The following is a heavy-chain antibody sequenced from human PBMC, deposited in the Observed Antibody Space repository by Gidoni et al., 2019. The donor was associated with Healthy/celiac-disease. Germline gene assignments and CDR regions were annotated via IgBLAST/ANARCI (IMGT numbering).Heavy chain of an antibody. J-gene: IGHJ4*02. CDR3: AKDGSYYYDSSGYTL. V-gene: IGHV3-23*01. CDR1: GFTLSSYA. D-gene: IGHD3-22*01. CDR2: ISGSGGST. Sequence: EVQLLESGGGLVQPGGYLRFSCAASGFTLSSYAMSWVRQAPGKGLEWVSAISGSGGSTYYADSVKGRFTISRDNSKNTLYLQMNSLRAEDTAVYYCAKDGSYYYDSSGYTLWGQGTLVTVSS.